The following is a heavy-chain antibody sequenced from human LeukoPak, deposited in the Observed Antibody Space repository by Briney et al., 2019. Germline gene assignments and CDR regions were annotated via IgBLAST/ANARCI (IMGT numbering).Heavy chain of an antibody. Sequence: SETLSLTCTVSGDSITNYYWSWIRQPPGKGLECIAYISYSGGTKYNPSLRSRVTISLYTSKNQFSLELSSVTAADTAIYYCARDRAYANSGGYAFDTWGQGTMVTVSS. CDR3: ARDRAYANSGGYAFDT. CDR2: ISYSGGT. CDR1: GDSITNYY. D-gene: IGHD2-2*01. V-gene: IGHV4-59*01. J-gene: IGHJ3*02.